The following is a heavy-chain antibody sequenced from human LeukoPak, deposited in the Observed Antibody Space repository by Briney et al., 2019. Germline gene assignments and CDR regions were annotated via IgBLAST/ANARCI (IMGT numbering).Heavy chain of an antibody. Sequence: SETLSLTCTVSDGSISSYYWSWIRQPPGKGLEWIGYMFTGVYYSGTTKYNPSLRSRVTISVDTSKNQFSLKLTSVTAADTAIYYCARGEGYSYGQKFDSWGQGTLVTVSS. CDR2: MFTGVYYSGTT. CDR3: ARGEGYSYGQKFDS. CDR1: DGSISSYY. D-gene: IGHD5-18*01. J-gene: IGHJ4*02. V-gene: IGHV4-59*01.